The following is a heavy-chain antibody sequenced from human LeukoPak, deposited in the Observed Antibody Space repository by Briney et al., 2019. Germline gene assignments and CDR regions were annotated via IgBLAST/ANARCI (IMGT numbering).Heavy chain of an antibody. CDR3: AKGPRGGVYNYVN. D-gene: IGHD3-22*01. J-gene: IGHJ4*02. CDR2: ISVSGGGT. V-gene: IGHV3-23*01. CDR1: GFTFGSYA. Sequence: GGSLRLSCAASGFTFGSYAMSWVRQAPGKGLEWVSAISVSGGGTYYADSVKGRFSISRDNSKNTLYLQLNSLRAEDTAIYYCAKGPRGGVYNYVNWGQGTLVTVSS.